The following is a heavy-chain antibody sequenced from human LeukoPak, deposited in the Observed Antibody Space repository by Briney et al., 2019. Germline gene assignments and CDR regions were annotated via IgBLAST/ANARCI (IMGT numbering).Heavy chain of an antibody. CDR3: ARGGVEMATIVTTPYYYYYMDV. CDR2: ISGSGGNT. CDR1: GFIFSTYA. V-gene: IGHV3-23*01. Sequence: GGSLRLSCAASGFIFSTYAMTWVRQTPGKGLEWVSGISGSGGNTDYADSVKGRFTISRDNAKNTLYLQMNSLRAEDTAVYYCARGGVEMATIVTTPYYYYYMDVWGKGTTVTISS. D-gene: IGHD5-24*01. J-gene: IGHJ6*03.